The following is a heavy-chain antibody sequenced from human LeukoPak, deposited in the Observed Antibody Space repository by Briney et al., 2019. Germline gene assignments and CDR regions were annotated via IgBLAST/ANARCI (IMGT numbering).Heavy chain of an antibody. CDR2: ISWNSGSI. Sequence: GGSLRLSCAASGFTFDDYAMHWVRQAPGKGLEWVSGISWNSGSIGYADSVKGRFTISRDNAKNSLYLQINSLRAEDTALYYCAKDLYDSSGYPDAYYFDYWGQGTLVTVSS. CDR3: AKDLYDSSGYPDAYYFDY. J-gene: IGHJ4*02. CDR1: GFTFDDYA. V-gene: IGHV3-9*01. D-gene: IGHD3-22*01.